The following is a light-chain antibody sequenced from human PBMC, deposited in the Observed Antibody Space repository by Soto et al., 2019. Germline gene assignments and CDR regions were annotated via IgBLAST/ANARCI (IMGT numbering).Light chain of an antibody. CDR3: SSYTTRTTLYV. V-gene: IGLV2-14*01. J-gene: IGLJ1*01. Sequence: QSVLTQPASVSGSPGQSITISCTGTSSDVGSYNYVSWYQLHPGKAPKLMIYEVSNRPSGVSNRFSGSKSGDTASLTISGLQAEDEADYYCSSYTTRTTLYVFGTGTNVTV. CDR2: EVS. CDR1: SSDVGSYNY.